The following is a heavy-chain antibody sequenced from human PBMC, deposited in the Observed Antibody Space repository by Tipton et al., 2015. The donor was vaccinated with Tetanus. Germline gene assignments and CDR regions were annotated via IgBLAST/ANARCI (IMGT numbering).Heavy chain of an antibody. D-gene: IGHD2-8*01. Sequence: VQLVQSGAEVKKPGESLKISCKGSGYSFTHYWIGWVRQMPGKGLEWMGIIYPGDSESKYSPPFQGQVTFSADKSISTAYLQWSSLKASDTSMFYCAGAHCTDGVCNFDFWGQGALVTVAS. J-gene: IGHJ4*02. CDR2: IYPGDSES. V-gene: IGHV5-51*01. CDR3: AGAHCTDGVCNFDF. CDR1: GYSFTHYW.